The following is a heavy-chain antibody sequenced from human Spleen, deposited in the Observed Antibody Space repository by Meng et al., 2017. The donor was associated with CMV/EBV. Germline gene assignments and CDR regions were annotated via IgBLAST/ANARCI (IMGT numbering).Heavy chain of an antibody. Sequence: TYYWGWIRQPPGKGLEWVGSIYYSGSTYYHPPLKSRVTISVDTSKNQFSLKLTSVTAADTAVYYCARDRVVVPAVITPRGVFDIWGRGTMVTVSS. CDR1: TYY. CDR2: IYYSGST. CDR3: ARDRVVVPAVITPRGVFDI. J-gene: IGHJ3*02. V-gene: IGHV4-39*07. D-gene: IGHD2-2*01.